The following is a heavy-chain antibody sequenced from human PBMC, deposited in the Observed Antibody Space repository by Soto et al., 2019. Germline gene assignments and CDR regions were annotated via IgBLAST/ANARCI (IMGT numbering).Heavy chain of an antibody. J-gene: IGHJ2*01. D-gene: IGHD1-26*01. CDR3: LREYRPSWEGYFGL. CDR1: GFTFSSYT. Sequence: QVQVVESGGAAVKPGQSLRLSCAASGFTFSSYTFHWVRQAPGKGLEWVAVVSYDGRQKFHADSVKGRFTISRDNFKNTVNLQMKSMRPEDTAIYFCLREYRPSWEGYFGLWGRGTRVTV. CDR2: VSYDGRQK. V-gene: IGHV3-30*04.